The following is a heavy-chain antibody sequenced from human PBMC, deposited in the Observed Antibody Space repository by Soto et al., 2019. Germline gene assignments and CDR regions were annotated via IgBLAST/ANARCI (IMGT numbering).Heavy chain of an antibody. CDR3: AHRRAYCSGGRCYSIWFDP. J-gene: IGHJ5*02. D-gene: IGHD2-15*01. CDR2: IYWDDDK. V-gene: IGHV2-5*02. CDR1: GFSLSTSGVG. Sequence: QITLKESGPTLVKPTQTLTLTCTFSGFSLSTSGVGVGWIRQPPGKALEWLALIYWDDDKRYSPSLKSRLTITKDTSKNQVVLTMTNMDTVDTATYSCAHRRAYCSGGRCYSIWFDPWGQGTLVTVSS.